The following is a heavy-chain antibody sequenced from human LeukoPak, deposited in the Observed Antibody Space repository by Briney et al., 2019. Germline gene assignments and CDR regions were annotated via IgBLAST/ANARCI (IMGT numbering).Heavy chain of an antibody. CDR1: GFTFGDYA. D-gene: IGHD3-22*01. J-gene: IGHJ4*02. Sequence: PEGSLRLSCTASGFTFGDYAMSWVRQAPGKGLEWVGFIRSKAYGGTTEYAASVKGRLTISRDDSKSIAYLQMNSLKTEDTAVYYCTRVGITMIVVLYYFDYWGQGTLVTVSS. CDR3: TRVGITMIVVLYYFDY. V-gene: IGHV3-49*04. CDR2: IRSKAYGGTT.